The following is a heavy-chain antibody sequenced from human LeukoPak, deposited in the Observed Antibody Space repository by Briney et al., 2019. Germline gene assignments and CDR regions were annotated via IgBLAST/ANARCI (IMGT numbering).Heavy chain of an antibody. V-gene: IGHV4-34*01. D-gene: IGHD3-22*01. CDR1: GGSFSGYY. J-gene: IGHJ4*02. CDR3: ARGKFDSNGYYLDY. CDR2: INHTGNT. Sequence: PSETLSLTCAVYGGSFSGYYWSWIRQPPGKGLEWTGEINHTGNTNYNPSLKSRVTISEDTSKNQFSLKLSSVNAADTAVYYCARGKFDSNGYYLDYWGQGTLVTVSS.